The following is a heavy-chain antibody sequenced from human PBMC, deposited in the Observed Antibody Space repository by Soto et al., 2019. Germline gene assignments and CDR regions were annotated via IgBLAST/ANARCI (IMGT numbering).Heavy chain of an antibody. CDR2: MNPNRGNK. V-gene: IGHV1-8*01. Sequence: QVQLVQSGAEVKKPGASVKVSCKASGYTFTSYDINWVRQATGQGLEWMEWMNPNRGNKGYAQKFQGRVTMTRNTSISTAYMELSSLRSEDTAIYYCARERSAAADYWGQGTLVTVSS. D-gene: IGHD6-13*01. J-gene: IGHJ4*02. CDR3: ARERSAAADY. CDR1: GYTFTSYD.